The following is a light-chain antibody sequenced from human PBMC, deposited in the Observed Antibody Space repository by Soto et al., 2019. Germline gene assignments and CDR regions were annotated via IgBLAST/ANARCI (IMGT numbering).Light chain of an antibody. V-gene: IGKV1-39*01. CDR1: QSISSY. Sequence: DIQMTQSPSSLSASVGDRVTITCRASQSISSYLNWYQQKPGKAPKLLIYAASSLQSGVPSRFSGSRSGPDFTLTISSLQPEDFATYYCQQSCSPPLTFGGGTKVDIK. CDR3: QQSCSPPLT. J-gene: IGKJ4*01. CDR2: AAS.